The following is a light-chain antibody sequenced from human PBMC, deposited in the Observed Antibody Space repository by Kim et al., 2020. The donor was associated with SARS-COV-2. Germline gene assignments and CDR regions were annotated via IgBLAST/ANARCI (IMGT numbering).Light chain of an antibody. CDR1: QNISSD. V-gene: IGKV3-15*01. CDR3: QQCHNWPPIT. Sequence: SPGERAPPSRQARQNISSDLALYQQNPGQSPRLLIYGASTRATSVPARFSGSGSGTEFTLTISRLQAEDLAVYYCQQCHNWPPITFGQGTRLEIK. CDR2: GAS. J-gene: IGKJ5*01.